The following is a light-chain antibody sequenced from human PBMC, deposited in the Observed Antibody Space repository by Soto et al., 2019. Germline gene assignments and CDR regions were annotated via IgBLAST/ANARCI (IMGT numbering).Light chain of an antibody. CDR1: QSVTNY. CDR2: DAS. V-gene: IGKV3-11*01. Sequence: EIVLTQSPATLSLSPGERATLSCRASQSVTNYLAWYQQKPGQAPRLLIYDASNRATGIPARFSGSGSGTDFTLTISSIEPEDIAVYYCQQRSNWPSLTFGQGTRLEIK. J-gene: IGKJ5*01. CDR3: QQRSNWPSLT.